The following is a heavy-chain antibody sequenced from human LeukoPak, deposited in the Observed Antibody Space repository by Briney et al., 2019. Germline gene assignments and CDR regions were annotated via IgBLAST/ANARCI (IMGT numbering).Heavy chain of an antibody. CDR2: INPNSGGT. V-gene: IGHV1-2*02. D-gene: IGHD4-11*01. Sequence: ASVKVSCKASGYTFTGYYMHWVRQAPGQGLEWMGWINPNSGGTNCAQKFQGRVTMTRDTSISTAYMELSRLRSDDTAVYYCARVGDYSNYGWFDPWGQGTPVTVSS. CDR1: GYTFTGYY. CDR3: ARVGDYSNYGWFDP. J-gene: IGHJ5*02.